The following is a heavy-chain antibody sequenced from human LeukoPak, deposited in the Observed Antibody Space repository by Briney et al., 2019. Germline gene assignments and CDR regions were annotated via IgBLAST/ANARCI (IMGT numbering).Heavy chain of an antibody. CDR1: GYTFTSYY. CDR3: ARIQAYYDLWSGYYRSGNWFDP. J-gene: IGHJ5*02. CDR2: INPSGGST. V-gene: IGHV1-46*01. D-gene: IGHD3-3*01. Sequence: ASVKVSCKASGYTFTSYYMHWVRQAPGQGLEWMGIINPSGGSTSYAQKFQGRVTMTRDTSTSTVYMELSSLRSDDTAVYYCARIQAYYDLWSGYYRSGNWFDPWGQGTLVIVSS.